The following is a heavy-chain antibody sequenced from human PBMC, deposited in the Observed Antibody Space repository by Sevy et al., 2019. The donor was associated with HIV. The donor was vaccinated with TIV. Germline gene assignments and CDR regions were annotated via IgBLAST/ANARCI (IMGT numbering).Heavy chain of an antibody. Sequence: GGSLRLSCAASGFTFSSYAMHWVRQAPGKGLEWVSVISYDGSNKYYADSVKGRFTISRDNSKNTLYLQMNSLRAEDTAVYYWARGLGGSNRRAFDIWGQGTMVTVSS. CDR3: ARGLGGSNRRAFDI. V-gene: IGHV3-30-3*01. J-gene: IGHJ3*02. CDR1: GFTFSSYA. CDR2: ISYDGSNK. D-gene: IGHD1-26*01.